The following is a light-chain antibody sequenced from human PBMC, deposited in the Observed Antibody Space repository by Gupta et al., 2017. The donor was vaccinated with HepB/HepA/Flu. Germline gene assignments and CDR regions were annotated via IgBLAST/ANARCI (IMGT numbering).Light chain of an antibody. CDR3: QQYYNTPWT. V-gene: IGKV4-1*01. CDR2: WAS. Sequence: DIVMTQSPDSLAVSLGARDTINCKSSQSLLYSANNKNYLAWYQQKPGQPPKLLIYWASTRESGVPARFSGSGSGTDFTLTIGSLQAEDVAVYYCQQYYNTPWTFGQGTKVEV. J-gene: IGKJ1*01. CDR1: QSLLYSANNKNY.